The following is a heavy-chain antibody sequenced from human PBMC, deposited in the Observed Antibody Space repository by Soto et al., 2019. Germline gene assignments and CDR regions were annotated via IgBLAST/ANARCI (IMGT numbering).Heavy chain of an antibody. CDR2: VSNEGSK. CDR1: GFRVSDYW. V-gene: IGHV3-74*01. CDR3: TATPRNGMGV. J-gene: IGHJ6*02. Sequence: EVQLVESGGGLVQPGGSLRLACAGSGFRVSDYWMHWVRQAPWKGLVWVSRVSNEGSKEYADFVKGRFTLSKDNAKNTLYLEMDSLSVEDTALYYCTATPRNGMGVWGQGTKVTVAS.